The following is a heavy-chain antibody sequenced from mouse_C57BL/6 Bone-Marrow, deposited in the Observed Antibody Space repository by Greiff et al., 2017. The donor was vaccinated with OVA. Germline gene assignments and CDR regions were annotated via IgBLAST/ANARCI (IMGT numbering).Heavy chain of an antibody. V-gene: IGHV1-52*01. D-gene: IGHD2-5*01. Sequence: QVQLQPPGAELVRPVSSVKLSCEASGYTFTSYWMHWVKQRPIQGLEWIGNIDPSDSETHYNQKFKDKATLTVDKSSSTAYMQLSSLTSEDSAVYYLARLGYSNWGYYFDYWGQGTTLTVSP. CDR1: GYTFTSYW. CDR2: IDPSDSET. CDR3: ARLGYSNWGYYFDY. J-gene: IGHJ2*01.